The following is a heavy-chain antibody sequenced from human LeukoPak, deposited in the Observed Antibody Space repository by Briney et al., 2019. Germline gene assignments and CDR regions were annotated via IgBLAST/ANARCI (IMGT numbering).Heavy chain of an antibody. CDR2: ISSSGSTI. V-gene: IGHV3-48*03. CDR3: ARGYKPGDV. D-gene: IGHD7-27*01. Sequence: PGGSLRLSCAASGFTFSSYEMNWVRQAPGKGLEWVSCISSSGSTIYYADSVKGRFTISRDNAKNSLYLQMNSLRAEDTAVYYCARGYKPGDVWGQGTMVTVSS. CDR1: GFTFSSYE. J-gene: IGHJ3*01.